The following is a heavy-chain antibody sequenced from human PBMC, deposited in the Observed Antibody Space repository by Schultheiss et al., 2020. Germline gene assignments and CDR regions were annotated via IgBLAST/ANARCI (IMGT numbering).Heavy chain of an antibody. V-gene: IGHV4-59*01. CDR1: GGSFSGYY. CDR3: ARAGGSSGWYTVYYGMDV. Sequence: SQPLSLTCGVYGGSFSGYYWSWIRQPPGKGLEWIGYIYYSGSTNYNPSLKSRVTISVDTSKNQFSLKLSSVTAADTAVYYCARAGGSSGWYTVYYGMDVWGQGTTVTGSS. J-gene: IGHJ6*02. CDR2: IYYSGST. D-gene: IGHD6-19*01.